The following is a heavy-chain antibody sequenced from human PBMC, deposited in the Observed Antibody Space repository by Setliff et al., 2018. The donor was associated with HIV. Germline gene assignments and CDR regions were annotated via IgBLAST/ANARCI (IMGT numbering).Heavy chain of an antibody. CDR1: GFTLNRYW. Sequence: PGGSLRLSCAASGFTLNRYWMSWVRQAPGKGLEWVANIKQDGSEIHYVDAVKGRFTISRDNARNSLLLQMNSLRVEDTAVYYCRVGHYIEPWGQGTRVTVSS. V-gene: IGHV3-7*05. CDR3: RVGHYIEP. J-gene: IGHJ5*02. D-gene: IGHD2-15*01. CDR2: IKQDGSEI.